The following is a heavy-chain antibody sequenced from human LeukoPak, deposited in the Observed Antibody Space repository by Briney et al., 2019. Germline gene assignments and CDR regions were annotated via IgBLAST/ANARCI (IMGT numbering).Heavy chain of an antibody. CDR2: IYSGGSI. CDR1: GFTVSSNY. V-gene: IGHV3-66*01. CDR3: ASEWLPNGIIDY. Sequence: GGSLRLSCAASGFTVSSNYMSWVRQAPGKGLEWVSVIYSGGSIYYADSVKGRFTISRDNAKNSLYLQMNSLRAEDTAVYYCASEWLPNGIIDYWGQGTLVTVSS. J-gene: IGHJ4*02. D-gene: IGHD5-12*01.